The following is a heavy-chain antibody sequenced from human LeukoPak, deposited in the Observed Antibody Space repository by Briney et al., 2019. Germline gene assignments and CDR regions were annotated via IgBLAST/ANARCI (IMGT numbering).Heavy chain of an antibody. V-gene: IGHV3-9*01. D-gene: IGHD2/OR15-2a*01. Sequence: GGSLRLSCAASGFTFDDYAMHWVRQAPGKGLEWVSGISWNSGSIGYADSVKGRFTISRDNAKNSLYLQMNSLRAEDTAVYYCARSTFYRAFDIWGQGTMVTVSS. CDR3: ARSTFYRAFDI. CDR2: ISWNSGSI. J-gene: IGHJ3*02. CDR1: GFTFDDYA.